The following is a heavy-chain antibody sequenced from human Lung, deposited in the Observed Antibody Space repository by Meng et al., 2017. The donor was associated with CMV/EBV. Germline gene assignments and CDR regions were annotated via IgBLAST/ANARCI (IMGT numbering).Heavy chain of an antibody. D-gene: IGHD5-18*01. CDR1: GFTFSSYS. Sequence: GESXKISCAASGFTFSSYSMNWVRQAPGKGLEWVSSISSSSSYIYYADSVKGRFTISRDNAKNSLYLQMNSLRAEDTAVYYCARDNSYGDEYYFDYWGQGTXVTVYS. CDR2: ISSSSSYI. V-gene: IGHV3-21*01. J-gene: IGHJ4*02. CDR3: ARDNSYGDEYYFDY.